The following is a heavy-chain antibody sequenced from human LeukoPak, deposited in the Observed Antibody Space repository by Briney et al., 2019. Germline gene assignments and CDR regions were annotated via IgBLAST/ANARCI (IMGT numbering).Heavy chain of an antibody. CDR1: GFTLRSYT. D-gene: IGHD3-9*01. CDR2: IGISSNKI. Sequence: GGSLRLSCAASGFTLRSYTMNWVRQAPGKGLEWISSIGISSNKIYYADSVKGRFTISRDNSKNTLYLQMNSLRAEDTAVYYCARVAVHDILTGLDYWGQGTLVTVSS. V-gene: IGHV3-21*01. CDR3: ARVAVHDILTGLDY. J-gene: IGHJ4*02.